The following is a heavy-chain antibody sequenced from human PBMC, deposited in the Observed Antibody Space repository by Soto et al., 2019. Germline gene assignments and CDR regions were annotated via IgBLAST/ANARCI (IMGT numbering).Heavy chain of an antibody. CDR3: TPQGDCFGRLDS. V-gene: IGHV3-15*07. CDR1: GPGFSAAW. D-gene: IGHD2-21*01. Sequence: EFLLVESGGGLVKPGGSLRLSCAASGPGFSAAWMKWVRQAPGKGLEGVGRMTSKGGGETKDYAAPVKGRFTISRADPKNTLYLQMDSLKAAAAAVYYCTPQGDCFGRLDSWGQGTLVTVSS. J-gene: IGHJ4*02. CDR2: MTSKGGGETK.